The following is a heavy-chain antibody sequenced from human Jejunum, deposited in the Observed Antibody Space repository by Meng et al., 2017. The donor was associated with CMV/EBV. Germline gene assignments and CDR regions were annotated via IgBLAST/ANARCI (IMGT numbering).Heavy chain of an antibody. CDR3: AKNYHFDS. D-gene: IGHD1-7*01. Sequence: LRLSCAASGLTVSSYAMSWARQAPGKGLEWVSSIGRSGDDTYYADSVKGRFTISRDNSKDTVYLEMNSLRVEDTALYYCAKNYHFDSWGQGTLVTVSS. J-gene: IGHJ4*02. CDR2: IGRSGDDT. V-gene: IGHV3-23*01. CDR1: GLTVSSYA.